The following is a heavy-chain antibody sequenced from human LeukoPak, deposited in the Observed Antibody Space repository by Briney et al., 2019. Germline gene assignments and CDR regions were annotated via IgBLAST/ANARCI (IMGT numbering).Heavy chain of an antibody. D-gene: IGHD5-24*01. CDR1: GYTLTELS. V-gene: IGHV1-24*01. CDR3: ATDYKYGGGNNYFDY. Sequence: ASVKVSCKVSGYTLTELSMHWVRQAPGKGLEWMGGFDPEDGETIYAQKFQGRVTVTEDTSTDTAYMELSSLRSEDTAVYYCATDYKYGGGNNYFDYWGQGTLVTVSS. J-gene: IGHJ4*02. CDR2: FDPEDGET.